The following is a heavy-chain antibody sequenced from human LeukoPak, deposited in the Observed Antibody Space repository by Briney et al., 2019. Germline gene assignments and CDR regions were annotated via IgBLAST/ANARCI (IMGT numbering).Heavy chain of an antibody. J-gene: IGHJ5*02. V-gene: IGHV1-2*02. Sequence: RASVKVSCKASGYTFTGYYMHWVRQAPGQGLEWMGWINPNSGGTNYAQKFQGRVTMTRDTSISTAYMELSRLRSDDTAVYYCARDGYYDSSGYYPPGGWFDPWGQGTLVTVSS. CDR3: ARDGYYDSSGYYPPGGWFDP. D-gene: IGHD3-22*01. CDR2: INPNSGGT. CDR1: GYTFTGYY.